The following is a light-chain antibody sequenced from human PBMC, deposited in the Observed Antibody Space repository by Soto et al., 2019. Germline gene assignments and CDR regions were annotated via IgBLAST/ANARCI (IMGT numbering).Light chain of an antibody. CDR3: PQTYTTPFT. J-gene: IGKJ4*01. Sequence: DIQMTQSPSSLSASVGDRVTITCRASQSISSYLSWYQQKPGKATKRLIYVGSTLQSGVPSRFSGSGSGTDFTLTISSLQPEDFATYFCPQTYTTPFTFGGGTKVDVK. CDR2: VGS. CDR1: QSISSY. V-gene: IGKV1-39*01.